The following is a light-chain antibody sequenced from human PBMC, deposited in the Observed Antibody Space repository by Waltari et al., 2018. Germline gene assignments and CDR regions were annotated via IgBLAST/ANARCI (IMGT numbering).Light chain of an antibody. CDR1: QSVLYSSNNKNY. Sequence: DIVMTQSPDSLAVSLGERATINCKSSQSVLYSSNNKNYLAWYQQKPGQPSKLLIYWASTRKSGVPDRFSGSGSGTDFTLTISSLQAEDVAVYYCQQYYSTPLTFGPGTKVDIK. J-gene: IGKJ3*01. V-gene: IGKV4-1*01. CDR2: WAS. CDR3: QQYYSTPLT.